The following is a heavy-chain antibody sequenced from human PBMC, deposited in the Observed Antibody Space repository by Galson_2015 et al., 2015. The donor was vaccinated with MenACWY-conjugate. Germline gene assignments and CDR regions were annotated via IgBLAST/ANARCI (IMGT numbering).Heavy chain of an antibody. Sequence: SLRLSCAASGFTFSSYSMNWVRQAPGKGLEWGSYISSSSSTIYYADSVKGRFTISRDNAKNSLYLQMNSLRDEDTAVYYCARDPTAMATNWFDPWGQGTLVTVSS. V-gene: IGHV3-48*02. CDR2: ISSSSSTI. CDR1: GFTFSSYS. D-gene: IGHD5-18*01. J-gene: IGHJ5*02. CDR3: ARDPTAMATNWFDP.